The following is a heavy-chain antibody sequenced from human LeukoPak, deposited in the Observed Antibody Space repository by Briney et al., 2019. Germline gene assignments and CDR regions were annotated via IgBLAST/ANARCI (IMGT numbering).Heavy chain of an antibody. CDR1: GYIFTGYW. CDR3: AREMRPATMTLVAY. CDR2: INPNSGNT. Sequence: ASVKVSCKASGYIFTGYWIHWVRQAPGQGLEWMGFINPNSGNTNYAQKFQGRVTMTRDTSINTAYMELNGLTGDDTAVYYCAREMRPATMTLVAYWGQGTLVTVSS. J-gene: IGHJ4*02. D-gene: IGHD1-1*01. V-gene: IGHV1-2*02.